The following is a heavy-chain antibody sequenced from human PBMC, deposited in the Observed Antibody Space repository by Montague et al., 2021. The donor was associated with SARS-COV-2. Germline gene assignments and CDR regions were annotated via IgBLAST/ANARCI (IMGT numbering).Heavy chain of an antibody. CDR3: AARGFGESNGDLFDY. CDR1: GFTFTNSA. V-gene: IGHV1-58*02. D-gene: IGHD3-10*01. J-gene: IGHJ4*02. CDR2: IVVGSGNT. Sequence: SVKVSCKASGFTFTNSAMQWVRQARGQRLEWIGWIVVGSGNTNYAQKFQERVTITRDMSTSTAYMELSSLRSEDTAVYYCAARGFGESNGDLFDYWGQGTLVTVSS.